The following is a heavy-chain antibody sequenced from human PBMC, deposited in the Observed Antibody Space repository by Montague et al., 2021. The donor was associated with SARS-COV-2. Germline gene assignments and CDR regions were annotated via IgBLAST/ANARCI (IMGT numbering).Heavy chain of an antibody. J-gene: IGHJ3*01. CDR1: GGSTASHY. V-gene: IGHV4-59*08. Sequence: SETLSLTCTVSGGSTASHYWNWIRRSPGKRPEWIGYVYYNGDTKYNPSLQSRFTISIDTSENQFSLRLNSVKAADMAVYFCERGWAFDPWGQGRLVTVSS. CDR3: ERGWAFDP. D-gene: IGHD6-19*01. CDR2: VYYNGDT.